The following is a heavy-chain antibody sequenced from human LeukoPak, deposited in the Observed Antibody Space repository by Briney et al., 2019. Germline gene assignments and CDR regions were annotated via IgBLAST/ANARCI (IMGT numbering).Heavy chain of an antibody. CDR3: ARVTASIPTNWFDP. Sequence: PSETLSLTCTVSGGSISSYYWSWIRQPPGKGLEWIGYIYYSGSTNYNPSLKSRVTISVDTSKNQFSLKLSSVTAAGTAVYYCARVTASIPTNWFDPWGQGTLVTVS. D-gene: IGHD3-3*02. CDR1: GGSISSYY. J-gene: IGHJ5*02. CDR2: IYYSGST. V-gene: IGHV4-59*01.